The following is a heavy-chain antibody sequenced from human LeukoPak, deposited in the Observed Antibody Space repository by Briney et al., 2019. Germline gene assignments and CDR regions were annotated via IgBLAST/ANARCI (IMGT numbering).Heavy chain of an antibody. D-gene: IGHD3-3*01. Sequence: ASVKVSCKASGYTFTGYYMHWVRQAPGQGLEWMGWINPSSGGTNYAQKFQGRVTMTRDTSISTAYMELSRLRSDDTAVYYCARSDPYDFWSGYYPFDYWGQGTLVTVSS. J-gene: IGHJ4*02. CDR3: ARSDPYDFWSGYYPFDY. CDR1: GYTFTGYY. CDR2: INPSSGGT. V-gene: IGHV1-2*02.